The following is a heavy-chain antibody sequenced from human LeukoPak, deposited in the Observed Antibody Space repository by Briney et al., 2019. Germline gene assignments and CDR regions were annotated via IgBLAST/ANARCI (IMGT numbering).Heavy chain of an antibody. Sequence: GGSLRLSCAASGFTFSSYSMNWVRQAPGKGLEWVSSISSSSSYIYYADSVKGRFTISRDNAKNSLYLQMNSLRAEDTAVYYCARCAYSSGYYYIDYWGQGTLVTVSS. J-gene: IGHJ4*02. CDR3: ARCAYSSGYYYIDY. CDR1: GFTFSSYS. CDR2: ISSSSSYI. D-gene: IGHD3-22*01. V-gene: IGHV3-21*06.